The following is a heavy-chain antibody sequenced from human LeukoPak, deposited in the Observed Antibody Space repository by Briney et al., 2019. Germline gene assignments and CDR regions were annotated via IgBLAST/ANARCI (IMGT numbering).Heavy chain of an antibody. D-gene: IGHD4-17*01. CDR2: IYHSGST. Sequence: PSETLSLTCTVSGYSISSGYYWGWIQQPPGKGLEWIGSIYHSGSTYYNPSLKSRVTISVDTSKNQFSLKLSSVTAADTAVYYCATTTVRTGYWGQGTLVTVSS. CDR3: ATTTVRTGY. J-gene: IGHJ4*02. V-gene: IGHV4-38-2*02. CDR1: GYSISSGYY.